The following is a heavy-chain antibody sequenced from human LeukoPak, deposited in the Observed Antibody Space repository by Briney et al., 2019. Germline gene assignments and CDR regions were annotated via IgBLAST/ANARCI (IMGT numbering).Heavy chain of an antibody. Sequence: PSETLSLTCTVSGGSISSGGYYWSWIRQPPGKGLEWIGYIYHSGSTYYNPSLKSRVTISVDRSKNQFSLKLSSVTAADTAVYYCARVGLEPDYYYYMDVWGKGTTVTVSS. J-gene: IGHJ6*03. V-gene: IGHV4-30-2*01. CDR2: IYHSGST. D-gene: IGHD1-1*01. CDR1: GGSISSGGYY. CDR3: ARVGLEPDYYYYMDV.